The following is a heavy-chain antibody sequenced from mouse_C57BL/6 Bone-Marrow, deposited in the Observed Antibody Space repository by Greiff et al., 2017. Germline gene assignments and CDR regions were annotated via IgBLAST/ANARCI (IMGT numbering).Heavy chain of an antibody. CDR3: ARSGGVLLRYYFDY. J-gene: IGHJ2*01. D-gene: IGHD1-1*01. V-gene: IGHV1-63*01. Sequence: LVESGAELVRPGTSVKMSCKASGYTFTNYWIGWAKQRPGHGLEWIGDIYPGGGYTNYNEKFKGKATLTADKSSSTAYMQFSSLTSEDSAIYYCARSGGVLLRYYFDYWGQGTTLTVSS. CDR2: IYPGGGYT. CDR1: GYTFTNYW.